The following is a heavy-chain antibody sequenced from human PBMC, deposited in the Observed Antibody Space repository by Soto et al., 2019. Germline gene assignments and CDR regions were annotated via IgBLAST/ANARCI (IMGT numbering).Heavy chain of an antibody. CDR2: ISNSGNT. D-gene: IGHD6-13*01. CDR3: ARRGSTWYSWFDP. CDR1: GAYVATYY. V-gene: IGHV4-59*02. J-gene: IGHJ5*02. Sequence: PSETLSLTCNVSGAYVATYYCSCVRQSPGKGLEWIGYISNSGNTNYNPSLKSRVTISLDTSKNHFSLKMRSVTAADTAVYYCARRGSTWYSWFDPWGQGTLVTVSS.